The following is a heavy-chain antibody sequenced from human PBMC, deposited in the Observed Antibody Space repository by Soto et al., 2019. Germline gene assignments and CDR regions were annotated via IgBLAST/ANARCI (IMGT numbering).Heavy chain of an antibody. Sequence: ESGGGVVQPGRSLRLSCAASGFTFSSYGMHWVRQAPGKGLEWVAVIWYDGSNKYYADSVKGRFTISRDNSKNTLYLQMNSLRAEDTAVYYCARAPPYYYGSGSNSNYFDYWGQGTLVTVSS. CDR1: GFTFSSYG. CDR3: ARAPPYYYGSGSNSNYFDY. V-gene: IGHV3-33*01. CDR2: IWYDGSNK. J-gene: IGHJ4*02. D-gene: IGHD3-10*01.